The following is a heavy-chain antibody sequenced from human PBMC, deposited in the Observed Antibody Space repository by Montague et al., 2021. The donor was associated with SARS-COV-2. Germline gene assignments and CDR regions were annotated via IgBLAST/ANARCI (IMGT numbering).Heavy chain of an antibody. CDR1: GDSITSIIHY. D-gene: IGHD4-17*01. J-gene: IGHJ4*02. CDR3: ARHPTTVTTFH. CDR2: IFYTGTI. Sequence: SETLSLTCTVSGDSITSIIHYWGWIRQPPGKGLEWNASIFYTGTIYYNPSLKSRVTMSLDTSKIQFSLNLTSVTAADTAVYFCARHPTTVTTFHWGQGSLITVSS. V-gene: IGHV4-39*01.